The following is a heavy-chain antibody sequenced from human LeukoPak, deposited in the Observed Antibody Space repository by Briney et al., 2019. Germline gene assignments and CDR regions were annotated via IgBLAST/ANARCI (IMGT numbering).Heavy chain of an antibody. CDR2: IYYSGST. J-gene: IGHJ4*02. Sequence: SETLSLTCTVSGGSISSSSYYWGWIRQPPGKGLEWIGYIYYSGSTNYNPSLKSRVTISVDTSKNQFSLKLSSVTAADTAVYYCARETPRGDDRLDYWGQGTLVTVSS. V-gene: IGHV4-61*01. D-gene: IGHD2-21*02. CDR1: GGSISSSSYY. CDR3: ARETPRGDDRLDY.